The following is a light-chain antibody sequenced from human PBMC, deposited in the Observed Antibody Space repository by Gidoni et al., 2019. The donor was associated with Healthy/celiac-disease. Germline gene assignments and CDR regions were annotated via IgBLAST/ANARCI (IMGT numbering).Light chain of an antibody. V-gene: IGKV1-8*01. CDR1: QGISSY. CDR3: QQYYSYPPT. CDR2: AAS. J-gene: IGKJ1*01. Sequence: AIRTTQSPSSFSASTGDSVTITRRTSQGISSYLAWYQQKPGKAPKLLIYAASTLQSGVPSRFSGSGSGTEFTLTISCLQSEDFATYYCQQYYSYPPTCGQGTKVEIK.